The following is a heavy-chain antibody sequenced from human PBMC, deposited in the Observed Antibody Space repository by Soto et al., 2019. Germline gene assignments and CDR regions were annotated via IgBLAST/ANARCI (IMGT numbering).Heavy chain of an antibody. CDR1: GGSISSGDYY. CDR3: ARVGRGVADY. V-gene: IGHV4-30-4*01. Sequence: PSETLSLTXTVSGGSISSGDYYWSWIRQPPGKGLEWIGYIYYSGSTYYNPSLKSPVSISADTSKNQFSLKLNSVTAADTAVYYCARVGRGVADYWGQGTLVTVSS. CDR2: IYYSGST. D-gene: IGHD3-10*01. J-gene: IGHJ4*02.